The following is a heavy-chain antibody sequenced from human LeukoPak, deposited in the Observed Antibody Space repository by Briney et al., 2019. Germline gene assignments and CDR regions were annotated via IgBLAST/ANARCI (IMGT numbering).Heavy chain of an antibody. Sequence: GGSLRLSCAASGFTFSSYEMNWVRQAPGKGLKWVSYISSSGSTIYYADSVKGRFTISRDNAKNSLYLQMNSLRAEDTAVYYCARGVGYCSSTSCPVDYWGQGTLVTVSS. CDR1: GFTFSSYE. CDR3: ARGVGYCSSTSCPVDY. V-gene: IGHV3-48*03. D-gene: IGHD2-2*01. CDR2: ISSSGSTI. J-gene: IGHJ4*02.